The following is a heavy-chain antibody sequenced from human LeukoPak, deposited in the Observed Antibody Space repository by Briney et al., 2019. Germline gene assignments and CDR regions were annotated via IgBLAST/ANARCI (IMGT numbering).Heavy chain of an antibody. CDR1: GFTFSSYG. V-gene: IGHV3-30*18. J-gene: IGHJ4*02. CDR3: AKEFIGYLASFEY. Sequence: PGGSLTLSCAASGFTFSSYGMDWVRQAQGKGLEWVAMTSFDGSYKNYAASVEGRFTISRDNSKNRLYLQMNSLRAEDTAVYYCAKEFIGYLASFEYWGQGTLVTVSS. D-gene: IGHD3-22*01. CDR2: TSFDGSYK.